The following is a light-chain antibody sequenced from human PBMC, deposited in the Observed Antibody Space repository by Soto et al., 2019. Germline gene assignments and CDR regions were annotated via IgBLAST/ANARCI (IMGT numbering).Light chain of an antibody. CDR3: QQYNSYWT. V-gene: IGKV3D-15*01. CDR2: DAS. CDR1: QSVDND. Sequence: EIVMTQSPATLSVSPGDRATLSCRASQSVDNDLAWYQQKPGQPPRLLIYDASTRATGIPARFSGSQSGTEFTLTISSLLSEDFATYYCQQYNSYWTFGQGTKVEIK. J-gene: IGKJ1*01.